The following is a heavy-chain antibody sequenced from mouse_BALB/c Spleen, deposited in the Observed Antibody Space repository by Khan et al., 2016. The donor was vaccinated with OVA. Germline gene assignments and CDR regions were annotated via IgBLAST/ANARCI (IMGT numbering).Heavy chain of an antibody. CDR1: GYTFTDYC. J-gene: IGHJ3*01. V-gene: IGHV1-77*01. CDR2: ISPGSGDT. CDR3: ARRNYFGYTFAY. Sequence: QVQLQQSGAELARPGASVKLSCKASGYTFTDYCINWVKQRTGQGLEWIGEISPGSGDTYYNEKFKGKATLTADKSSSTVYMQLSSLTAEASAVYFCARRNYFGYTFAYWGQGTLVTVSA. D-gene: IGHD1-2*01.